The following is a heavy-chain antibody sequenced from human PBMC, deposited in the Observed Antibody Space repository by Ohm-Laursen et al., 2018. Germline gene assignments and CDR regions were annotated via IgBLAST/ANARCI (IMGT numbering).Heavy chain of an antibody. CDR3: AKLVWGTYYYDSSGHFDY. D-gene: IGHD3-22*01. V-gene: IGHV3-23*01. J-gene: IGHJ4*02. CDR2: ISGSGGST. Sequence: SLRLSCAASGFTFSSYAMSWVRQAPGKGLEWVSAISGSGGSTYYADSVKGRFTISRDNSKNTLYLQMNSLRAEDTAVYYCAKLVWGTYYYDSSGHFDYWGQGTLVTVSS. CDR1: GFTFSSYA.